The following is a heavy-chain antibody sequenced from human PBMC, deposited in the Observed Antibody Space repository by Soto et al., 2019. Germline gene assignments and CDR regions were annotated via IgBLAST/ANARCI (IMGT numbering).Heavy chain of an antibody. Sequence: QVQLVESGGGLVKPGGSLRLSCAASGFSFSGSYMSWIRQAPGKGLEWVSYIRSGGSNEYYAASVRGRFAISRDDAKTSLYLQLNSLRADDTAVYYCARGPLGAIDIWGQGTMVTVSS. J-gene: IGHJ3*02. CDR3: ARGPLGAIDI. CDR2: IRSGGSNE. V-gene: IGHV3-11*01. CDR1: GFSFSGSY.